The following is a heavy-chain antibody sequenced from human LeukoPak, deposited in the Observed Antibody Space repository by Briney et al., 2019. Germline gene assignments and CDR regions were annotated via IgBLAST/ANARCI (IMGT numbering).Heavy chain of an antibody. CDR1: GYTFTSYD. Sequence: ASVKVSCKASGYTFTSYDINWVRQATGQGLEWMGWMNPNSGNTGYAQKFQGRVTITRNTSISTAYMELSSLRSEGTAVYYCARVGPPPNWFDPWGQGTLVTVSS. J-gene: IGHJ5*02. D-gene: IGHD1-14*01. CDR2: MNPNSGNT. CDR3: ARVGPPPNWFDP. V-gene: IGHV1-8*03.